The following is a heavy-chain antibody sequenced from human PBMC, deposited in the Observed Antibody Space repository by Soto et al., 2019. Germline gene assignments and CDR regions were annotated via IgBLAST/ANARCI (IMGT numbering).Heavy chain of an antibody. CDR1: GFTFSSYS. CDR2: ISSSSSYI. V-gene: IGHV3-21*01. CDR3: ARVERAYCGGDCYDY. Sequence: PGGSLRLSCAASGFTFSSYSMNWVRQAPGKGLEWVSSISSSSSYIYYADSVKGRFTISRDNAKNSLYLQMNSLRAEDTAVYYCARVERAYCGGDCYDYWGRGTLVTVSS. J-gene: IGHJ4*02. D-gene: IGHD2-21*01.